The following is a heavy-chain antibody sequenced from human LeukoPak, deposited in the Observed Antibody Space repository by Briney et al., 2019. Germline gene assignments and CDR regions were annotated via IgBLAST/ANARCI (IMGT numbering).Heavy chain of an antibody. CDR2: ISSNGGST. CDR3: ARGLAAQDPDAFDI. D-gene: IGHD2-15*01. CDR1: GFTFSTYA. J-gene: IGHJ3*02. V-gene: IGHV3-64*01. Sequence: GGSLRLSCAASGFTFSTYAMHWVRQAPGKGLEYVSAISSNGGSTYYAISVKGRFTISRDNSKNTLYLQMGSLRAEDMAVYYCARGLAAQDPDAFDIWGQGTMVTVSS.